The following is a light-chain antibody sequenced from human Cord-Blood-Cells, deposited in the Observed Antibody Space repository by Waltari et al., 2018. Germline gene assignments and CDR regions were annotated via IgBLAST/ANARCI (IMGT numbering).Light chain of an antibody. CDR3: QAWDSSTGVV. V-gene: IGLV3-1*01. Sequence: SYELTQPPSVSVSPGQTASITCSGDKLGDKYACWYQQKPGQSPVLVIYQDSKRPSGTAERFSGSNSGNTATLTISGTQAMDEADYYCQAWDSSTGVVFGGGTKLTVL. J-gene: IGLJ2*01. CDR2: QDS. CDR1: KLGDKY.